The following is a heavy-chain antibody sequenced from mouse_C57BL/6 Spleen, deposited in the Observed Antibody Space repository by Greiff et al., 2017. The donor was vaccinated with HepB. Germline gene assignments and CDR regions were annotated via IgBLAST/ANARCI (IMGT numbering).Heavy chain of an antibody. V-gene: IGHV5-17*01. Sequence: VQLKESGGGLVKPGGSLKLSCAASGFTFSDYGMHWVRQAPEKGLEWVAYISSGSSTIYYADTVKGRFTISRDNAKNTLFLQMTSLRSEDTAMYYCARGRRYWYFDVWGTGTTVTVSS. J-gene: IGHJ1*03. CDR3: ARGRRYWYFDV. CDR1: GFTFSDYG. CDR2: ISSGSSTI.